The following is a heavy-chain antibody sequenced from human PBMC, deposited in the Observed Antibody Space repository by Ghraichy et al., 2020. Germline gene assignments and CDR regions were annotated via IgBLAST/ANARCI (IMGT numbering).Heavy chain of an antibody. V-gene: IGHV4-34*01. CDR3: AILPPLTVTTRVYYYGMDV. CDR2: INHSGST. CDR1: GGSFSGYY. Sequence: SETLSLTCAVYGGSFSGYYWSWIRQPPGKGLEWIGEINHSGSTNYNPSLKSRVTISVDTSKNQFSLKLSSVTAADTAVYYCAILPPLTVTTRVYYYGMDVWGQGTTVTVSS. D-gene: IGHD4-17*01. J-gene: IGHJ6*02.